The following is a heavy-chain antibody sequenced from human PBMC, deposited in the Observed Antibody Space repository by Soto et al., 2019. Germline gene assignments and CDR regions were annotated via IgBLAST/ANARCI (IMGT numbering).Heavy chain of an antibody. CDR2: IYYSGST. D-gene: IGHD6-6*01. J-gene: IGHJ6*02. CDR3: ARNTLVAPPQSPYYYYYGMDV. Sequence: PSETLSLTCTVSGGSISSSSHYWGWIRQPPGKGLEWIGSIYYSGSTYYNPSLKSRVTISVDTSKNQFSLKLSSVTAADTAVYYCARNTLVAPPQSPYYYYYGMDVWGQGTTVTVSS. CDR1: GGSISSSSHY. V-gene: IGHV4-39*01.